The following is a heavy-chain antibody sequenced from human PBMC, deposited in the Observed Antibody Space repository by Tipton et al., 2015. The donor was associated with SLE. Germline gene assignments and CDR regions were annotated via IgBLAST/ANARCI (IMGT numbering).Heavy chain of an antibody. V-gene: IGHV4-34*01. J-gene: IGHJ4*02. Sequence: TLSLTSAVYGGSLSGYYWSWIRQPPGKGLEWIGEINHSGSTNYNPSLKSRVTMSVDTSKNQFSLKLSSVTAADTAVYYCARQGAVAGFDYWGQGTLVTVSS. CDR3: ARQGAVAGFDY. CDR1: GGSLSGYY. D-gene: IGHD6-19*01. CDR2: INHSGST.